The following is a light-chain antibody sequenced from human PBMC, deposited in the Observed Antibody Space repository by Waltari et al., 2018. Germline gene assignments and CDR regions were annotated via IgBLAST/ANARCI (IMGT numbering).Light chain of an antibody. CDR1: DHTLGAGYG. CDR3: QSYDSSLSGDV. Sequence: QSVLSQPPSVSGPPGQRVTISCIGTDHTLGAGYGLPWYQQFPVSAPKLLIFGNSNRPSGVPDRFSGSKSGNSASLAITGLQAEDEAEYYGQSYDSSLSGDVFGPGTKVTVL. CDR2: GNS. V-gene: IGLV1-40*01. J-gene: IGLJ1*01.